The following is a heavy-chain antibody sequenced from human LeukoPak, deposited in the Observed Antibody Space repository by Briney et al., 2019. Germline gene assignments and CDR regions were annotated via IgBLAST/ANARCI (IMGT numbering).Heavy chain of an antibody. CDR1: GGSISSGGYY. V-gene: IGHV4-30-2*01. CDR2: IYHSGST. Sequence: PSETLSLTCTVSGGSISSGGYYWSWIRQPPGKGLEWIGYIYHSGSTYYNPSLKSRVTISVDRSKNQFSLKLSSVTAADTAVYYCASSGPAANHFDYYYMDVWGKGTTVTVSS. J-gene: IGHJ6*03. D-gene: IGHD2-2*01. CDR3: ASSGPAANHFDYYYMDV.